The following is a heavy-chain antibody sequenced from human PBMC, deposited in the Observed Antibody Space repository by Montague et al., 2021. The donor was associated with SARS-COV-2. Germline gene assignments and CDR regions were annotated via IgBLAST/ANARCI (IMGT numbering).Heavy chain of an antibody. Sequence: SLAASGFTFSAYYTTWVRQAPGKGLEWVASMSEDGRQKYYVDSVKGRFTISRDNAESSLSLQMNTLRAEDTAIYYCAKHLGDVGATCFDQWGQGTLVTVAS. CDR1: GFTFSAYY. CDR3: AKHLGDVGATCFDQ. J-gene: IGHJ4*02. D-gene: IGHD1-26*01. V-gene: IGHV3-7*01. CDR2: MSEDGRQK.